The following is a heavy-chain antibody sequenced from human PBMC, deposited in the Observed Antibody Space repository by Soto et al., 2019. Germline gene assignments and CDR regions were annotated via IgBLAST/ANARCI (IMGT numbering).Heavy chain of an antibody. Sequence: EVQLVESGGGLVQPGGSLRLSCAASGFTFSSYEMNWVRQAPGKGLEWISYITSTGATIYYADSVKGRFTISRDNAKNALFLQMNSLRAEDSAIYYCARGNSPVNIYWGQGTLVTVSS. D-gene: IGHD2-21*01. J-gene: IGHJ4*02. CDR3: ARGNSPVNIY. CDR1: GFTFSSYE. V-gene: IGHV3-48*03. CDR2: ITSTGATI.